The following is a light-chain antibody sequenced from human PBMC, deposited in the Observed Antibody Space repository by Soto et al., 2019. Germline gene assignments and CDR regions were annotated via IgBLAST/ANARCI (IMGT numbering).Light chain of an antibody. CDR3: QQYYGTPWT. CDR2: WAS. V-gene: IGKV4-1*01. CDR1: QTVLYNYNNKKY. Sequence: DFVMTQSPDSLAVSLGERATINCKSSQTVLYNYNNKKYLAWYQQKPGQPPKLLIYWASNRESGVPDRFIGSGSGTDVTLPISKLQAEDGAVYYCQQYYGTPWTFGQGTKVEIK. J-gene: IGKJ1*01.